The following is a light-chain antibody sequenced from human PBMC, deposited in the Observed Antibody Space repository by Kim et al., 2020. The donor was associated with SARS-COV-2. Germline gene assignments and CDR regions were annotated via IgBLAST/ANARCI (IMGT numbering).Light chain of an antibody. CDR1: QSISSY. J-gene: IGKJ2*01. CDR3: QQSYSIPYT. Sequence: DIQMTQSPSPLSASVGDRVTITCRASQSISSYLNWYQQKPGKAPKLLIYTASNLQSGVPSRFSGSGSGTDFTLTISSLQPEDFAAYYCQQSYSIPYTFGQGTKLEI. CDR2: TAS. V-gene: IGKV1-39*01.